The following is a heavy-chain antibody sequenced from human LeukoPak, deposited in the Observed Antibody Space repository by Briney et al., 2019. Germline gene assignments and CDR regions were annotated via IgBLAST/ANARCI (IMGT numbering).Heavy chain of an antibody. CDR3: ARMGRIF. D-gene: IGHD5-24*01. CDR1: GGSISSSSYY. Sequence: TSETLSLTCTVSGGSISSSSYYWGWIRQPPGKGLEWIGSIYYSGSTYYNPSLKSRVTISVDTSKNQFSLKLSSVTAADTAVYYCARMGRIFWGQGTLVTVSS. J-gene: IGHJ4*02. CDR2: IYYSGST. V-gene: IGHV4-39*07.